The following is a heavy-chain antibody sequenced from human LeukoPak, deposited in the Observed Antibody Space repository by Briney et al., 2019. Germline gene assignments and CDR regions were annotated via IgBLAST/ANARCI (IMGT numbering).Heavy chain of an antibody. V-gene: IGHV1-69*05. D-gene: IGHD6-6*01. CDR3: AREGDSSSSAAFDI. Sequence: GASVKVSCKASGGTFSSYAISWVRQAPGQGLEWMGGIIPIFGTANYAQKFQGRVTITTDESTSTAYMELSSLRSEDTAVYYCAREGDSSSSAAFDIWGQGTMVTVSS. CDR2: IIPIFGTA. J-gene: IGHJ3*02. CDR1: GGTFSSYA.